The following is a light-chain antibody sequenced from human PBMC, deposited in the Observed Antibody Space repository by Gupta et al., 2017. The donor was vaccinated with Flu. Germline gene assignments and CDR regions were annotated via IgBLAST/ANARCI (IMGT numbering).Light chain of an antibody. J-gene: IGLJ3*02. Sequence: SSELTQDPAVSVALGQTVRITCQGDSLRSYYASWYQQKPGQAPVVVIYGKNNRPSGIPDRFSGSRLGNTASLTITGAQAEDEADYYCNSRDSSGNDWVFGGGTKLTVL. CDR2: GKN. V-gene: IGLV3-19*01. CDR3: NSRDSSGNDWV. CDR1: SLRSYY.